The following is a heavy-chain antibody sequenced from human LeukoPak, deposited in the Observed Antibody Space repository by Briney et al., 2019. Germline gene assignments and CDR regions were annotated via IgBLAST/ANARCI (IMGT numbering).Heavy chain of an antibody. CDR3: ARDLDWNFSNWFDP. J-gene: IGHJ5*02. D-gene: IGHD1-7*01. V-gene: IGHV4-61*09. CDR2: IYTSGST. Sequence: TPSETLSLTCTVSGGSITSGSFYWSWIRQPAGKGLEWIGHIYTSGSTNYNPSLKGRVTISVDTSKNQFSLKLSSVTAADTAVYYCARDLDWNFSNWFDPWGQGTLVTVSS. CDR1: GGSITSGSFY.